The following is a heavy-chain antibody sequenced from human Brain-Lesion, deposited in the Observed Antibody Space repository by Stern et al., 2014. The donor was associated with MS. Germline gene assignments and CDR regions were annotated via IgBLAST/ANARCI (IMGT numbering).Heavy chain of an antibody. J-gene: IGHJ5*02. D-gene: IGHD2-15*01. V-gene: IGHV4-39*01. Sequence: QLVQSGPGLVKPSETLSLTCTVAGGSVSSTSYAWAWIRQPPGKGLEWIGTIYYSGNTYYSPSLKSRLTLSLDTSKNQFSLRLRLGTAADTAVYYCAGEEDIRYCSGGSCTGNWFDPWGQGTLVTVSS. CDR3: AGEEDIRYCSGGSCTGNWFDP. CDR1: GGSVSSTSYA. CDR2: IYYSGNT.